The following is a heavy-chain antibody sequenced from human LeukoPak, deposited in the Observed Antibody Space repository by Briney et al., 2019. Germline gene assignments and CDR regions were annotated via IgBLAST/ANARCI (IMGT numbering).Heavy chain of an antibody. J-gene: IGHJ3*02. CDR2: IYYSGTT. Sequence: SETLSLTCSVSGDSITYFYWSWIRQAAGKGLEWIGYIYYSGTTHYNPSLKNRVTISIDTSKNQFSLRLSSVTAADTAVYYCVREGGGSYGYAFDIWGQGTMVTVSS. D-gene: IGHD1-26*01. CDR3: VREGGGSYGYAFDI. CDR1: GDSITYFY. V-gene: IGHV4-59*01.